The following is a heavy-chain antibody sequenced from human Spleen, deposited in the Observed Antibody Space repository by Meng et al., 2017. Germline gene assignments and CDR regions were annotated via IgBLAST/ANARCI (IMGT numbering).Heavy chain of an antibody. V-gene: IGHV3-33*08. Sequence: GESLKISCAVSEFTFTICSLHWVRQAPGKGLEWVAVIWYDGTNKYYAESVKGRFTISRDNSKNTLYLQMNSLRADDTATYYCARGRWFGEFERNYWGQGTLVTVSS. J-gene: IGHJ4*02. CDR3: ARGRWFGEFERNY. D-gene: IGHD3-10*01. CDR2: IWYDGTNK. CDR1: EFTFTICS.